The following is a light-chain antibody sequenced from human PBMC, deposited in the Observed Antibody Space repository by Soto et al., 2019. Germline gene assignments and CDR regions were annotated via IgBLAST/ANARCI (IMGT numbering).Light chain of an antibody. CDR3: QQYGRSPLT. V-gene: IGKV3-20*01. Sequence: EIVLTQSPGTLSLSAGERATLSCRASQSFSSTYLAWYQQKPGQAPRLLIYGASSRAAGIPDRFSGSGSGTDFTLPISRLEPEDFAVYYCQQYGRSPLTFGGGTKVEIK. CDR1: QSFSSTY. CDR2: GAS. J-gene: IGKJ4*01.